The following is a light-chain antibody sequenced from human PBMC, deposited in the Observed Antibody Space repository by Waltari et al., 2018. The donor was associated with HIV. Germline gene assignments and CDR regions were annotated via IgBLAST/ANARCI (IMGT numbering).Light chain of an antibody. J-gene: IGLJ1*01. V-gene: IGLV1-40*01. CDR2: DTY. Sequence: QSLLTQPPSMSGAPGQRVTISCTGSSSNIGAGYDAHWYQQIPGTAPKLLMYDTYKRPSGVPDRFSGSKSGPSASLVITGLQPEDEADYYCQSYDSSLRNYVFGTGTKVTFI. CDR1: SSNIGAGYD. CDR3: QSYDSSLRNYV.